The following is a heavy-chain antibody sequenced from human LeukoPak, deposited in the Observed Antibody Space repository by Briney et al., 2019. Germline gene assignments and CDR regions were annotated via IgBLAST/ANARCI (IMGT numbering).Heavy chain of an antibody. J-gene: IGHJ3*02. Sequence: ASVKVSCKASGYTFTSYGISWVRQAPGQGLEWMGGIIPIFGTANYAQKFQGRVTMTEDTSTDTAYMELSSLRSEDTAVYYCATDNVGSDAFDIWGQGTMVTVSS. CDR1: GYTFTSYG. CDR2: IIPIFGTA. V-gene: IGHV1-69*06. CDR3: ATDNVGSDAFDI. D-gene: IGHD3-10*01.